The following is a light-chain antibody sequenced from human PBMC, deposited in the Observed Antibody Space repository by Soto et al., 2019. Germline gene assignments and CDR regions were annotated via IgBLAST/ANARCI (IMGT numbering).Light chain of an antibody. Sequence: DIQMTQSPSTLSASVGDGVTITCRASQSISSWLAWYQQKPGQAPKVLIYKASSLESGVPSRFSGSGSGTEFTLTISSLQPDDFATYYCQQYDSYWTFGQGTKVEIK. CDR1: QSISSW. J-gene: IGKJ1*01. CDR3: QQYDSYWT. CDR2: KAS. V-gene: IGKV1-5*03.